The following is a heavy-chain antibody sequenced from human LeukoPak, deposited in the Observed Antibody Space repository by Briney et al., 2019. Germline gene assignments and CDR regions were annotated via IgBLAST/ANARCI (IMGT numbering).Heavy chain of an antibody. CDR3: ARFARDYYDSSGYTPFDAFDI. Sequence: ASVKVSCKASGYTFTGYYMHWVRQAPGQGLEWMGWINPNSGGTNYAQKFQGRVTMTRDTSISTAYMELSRLRFDDTAVYYCARFARDYYDSSGYTPFDAFDIWGQGTMVTVSS. CDR1: GYTFTGYY. V-gene: IGHV1-2*02. J-gene: IGHJ3*02. D-gene: IGHD3-22*01. CDR2: INPNSGGT.